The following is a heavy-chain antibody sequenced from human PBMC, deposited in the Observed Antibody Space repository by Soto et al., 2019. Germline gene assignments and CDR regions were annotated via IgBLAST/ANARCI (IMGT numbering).Heavy chain of an antibody. J-gene: IGHJ6*02. V-gene: IGHV1-69*13. Sequence: RASVKVSCKASGGTFSSYAISWVRQAPGQGLEWMGGIIPIFGTVIYAKKFQGRVTITADESTSTVYMELSSLRSVDTAVYYCARESSTRGNYGMDVWGQGTTVTVSS. CDR3: ARESSTRGNYGMDV. CDR1: GGTFSSYA. CDR2: IIPIFGTV. D-gene: IGHD2-2*01.